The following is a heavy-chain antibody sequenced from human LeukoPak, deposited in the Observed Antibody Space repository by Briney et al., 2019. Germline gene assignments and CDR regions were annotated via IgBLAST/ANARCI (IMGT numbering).Heavy chain of an antibody. CDR3: ARCNHDYCNYGPSGYYYGMDV. V-gene: IGHV4-30-4*01. D-gene: IGHD4-11*01. J-gene: IGHJ6*02. Sequence: SQTLSLTCTVSGGSISSGDYYWSWIRQPPGKGLEWIGYIYYSGSTYYNPSLKSRVTISVDTSKNQFSLKLSSVTAADTAVYYCARCNHDYCNYGPSGYYYGMDVWGQGTTVTVSS. CDR1: GGSISSGDYY. CDR2: IYYSGST.